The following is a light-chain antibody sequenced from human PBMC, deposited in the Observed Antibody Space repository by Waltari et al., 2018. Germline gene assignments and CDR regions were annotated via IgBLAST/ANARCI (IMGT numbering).Light chain of an antibody. J-gene: IGLJ3*02. V-gene: IGLV2-11*01. CDR1: SSDVGGYLY. CDR2: DVT. Sequence: QSALTQPRSVSGSPGQSVTISCTGTSSDVGGYLYASWYQQHPGKAPKPMIYDVTQRPSGVPDRFSGSRSGNTASLTISGLQAEDEADYYCCSYGGSYTWVFGGGTKLTVL. CDR3: CSYGGSYTWV.